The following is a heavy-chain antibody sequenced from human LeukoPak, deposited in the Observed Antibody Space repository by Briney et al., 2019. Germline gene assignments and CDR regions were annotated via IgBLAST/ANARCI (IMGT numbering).Heavy chain of an antibody. CDR2: ISYDGSNK. J-gene: IGHJ3*02. CDR1: GFTFSSYA. CDR3: AKGKTTVTSRGAFEI. D-gene: IGHD4-17*01. Sequence: QAGGSLRLSCAASGFTFSSYAMHWVRQAPGKGLEWVAVISYDGSNKYYAASVRGRFSISRDNSKDTFYLQMNSLTPEDTAVYYCAKGKTTVTSRGAFEIWGHGAMVTVSS. V-gene: IGHV3-30-3*01.